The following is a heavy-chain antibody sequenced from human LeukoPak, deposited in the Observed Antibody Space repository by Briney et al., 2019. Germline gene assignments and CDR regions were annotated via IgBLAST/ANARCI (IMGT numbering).Heavy chain of an antibody. V-gene: IGHV3-23*01. CDR3: ARDLHTVTVTTFLDY. J-gene: IGHJ4*02. Sequence: PGGSLRLSCAASGFTFDSYAMSWVRQGPGKGPQWVSLIGGSGDGTSYSDSVKGRFTISRDNSKNTLYLQMNSLRAEDTAVYYCARDLHTVTVTTFLDYWGQGTLVTVSS. CDR2: IGGSGDGT. D-gene: IGHD4-17*01. CDR1: GFTFDSYA.